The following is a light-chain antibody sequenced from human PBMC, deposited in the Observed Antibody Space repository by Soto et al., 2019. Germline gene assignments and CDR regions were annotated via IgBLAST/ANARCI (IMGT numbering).Light chain of an antibody. V-gene: IGKV1-5*01. Sequence: DIQMTQSPSTLSASVGDRATITCRASQSIRSWLACYQQKPGQAPKLLIYDASSLESGVPSRFSGSGSGTEFTLTISSLQPDDSATYYCQQYHSYSLTFGGGTKVEIK. CDR2: DAS. CDR3: QQYHSYSLT. J-gene: IGKJ4*01. CDR1: QSIRSW.